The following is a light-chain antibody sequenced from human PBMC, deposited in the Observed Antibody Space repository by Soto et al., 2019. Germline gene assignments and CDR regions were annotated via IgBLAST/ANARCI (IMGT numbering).Light chain of an antibody. CDR1: ESVASS. V-gene: IGKV3-15*01. CDR2: AAS. Sequence: ETGMTQSPAPLSVPSGDRATLSWRPSESVASSLAWYQQKPGQPPRLLIYAASTRATGVPARFSGGGSETEFTLTISSLQSEDFAVYFCQQYDIWPLWTFGQGTKVDIK. CDR3: QQYDIWPLWT. J-gene: IGKJ1*01.